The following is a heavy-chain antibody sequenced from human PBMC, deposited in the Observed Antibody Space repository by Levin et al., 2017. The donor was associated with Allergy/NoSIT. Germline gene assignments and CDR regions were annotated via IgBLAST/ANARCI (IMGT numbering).Heavy chain of an antibody. D-gene: IGHD3-3*01. J-gene: IGHJ5*02. CDR1: GGTFSSYA. CDR3: ARDRGVGGGYDFWSGYHQSYNWFDP. V-gene: IGHV1-69*13. CDR2: IIPIFGTA. Sequence: SVKVSCKASGGTFSSYAISWVRQAPGQGLEWMGGIIPIFGTANYAQKFQGRVTITADESTSTAYMELSSLRSEDTAVYYCARDRGVGGGYDFWSGYHQSYNWFDPWGQGTLVTVSS.